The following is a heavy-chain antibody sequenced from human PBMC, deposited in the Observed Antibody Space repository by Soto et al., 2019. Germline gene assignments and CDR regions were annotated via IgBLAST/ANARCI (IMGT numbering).Heavy chain of an antibody. CDR2: ISSSSSYT. CDR1: GFTFSDYY. D-gene: IGHD3-3*01. V-gene: IGHV3-11*06. J-gene: IGHJ6*02. Sequence: PGGSLRLSCAASGFTFSDYYMSWIRQAPGKGLEWVSYISSSSSYTNYADSVKGRFTISRDNAKNSLYLQMNSLRAEDTAVYYCARDRRSPDYDFGSGYYSPYGMDVWGQGTTVTLSS. CDR3: ARDRRSPDYDFGSGYYSPYGMDV.